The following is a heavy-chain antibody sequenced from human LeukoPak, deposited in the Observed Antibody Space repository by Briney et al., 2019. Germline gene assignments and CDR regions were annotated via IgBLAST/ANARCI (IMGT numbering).Heavy chain of an antibody. CDR2: ISWNSGSI. Sequence: QPGRSLRLXCAASGFTFDDYAMHWVRQAPGKGLEWVSGISWNSGSIGYADSVKGRFTISRDNAKNSLYLQMNSLRAEDMALYYCAKDHSGSYDYFDYWGQGTLVTVSS. J-gene: IGHJ4*02. V-gene: IGHV3-9*03. D-gene: IGHD1-26*01. CDR1: GFTFDDYA. CDR3: AKDHSGSYDYFDY.